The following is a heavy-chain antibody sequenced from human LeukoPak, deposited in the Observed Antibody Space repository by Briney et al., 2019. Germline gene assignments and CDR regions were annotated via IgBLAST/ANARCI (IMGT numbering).Heavy chain of an antibody. CDR2: ISAHNGDT. V-gene: IGHV1-18*01. D-gene: IGHD3-9*01. Sequence: ASVKVSCKASGYTFTSYGISWVRQAPGQGLEWMGWISAHNGDTNYAQKLQDRVTMTTDTSTSTAYMELRSLRYDDTAVYYCARDGIRYFDWFRNWGQGTLVTVSS. J-gene: IGHJ4*02. CDR3: ARDGIRYFDWFRN. CDR1: GYTFTSYG.